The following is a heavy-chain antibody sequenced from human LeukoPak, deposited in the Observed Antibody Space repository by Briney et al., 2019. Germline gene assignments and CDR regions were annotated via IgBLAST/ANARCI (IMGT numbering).Heavy chain of an antibody. Sequence: KPSETLSLTCTVSGGSISSYYWSWIRQPPGKGLEWIGYIYYSGSTNYNPSLKSRVTISVDTSKDQLSLKLSSVTAADTAVYYCAAADIVVVTATGAVDAFDIWGQGTMVTVSS. CDR2: IYYSGST. J-gene: IGHJ3*02. CDR3: AAADIVVVTATGAVDAFDI. CDR1: GGSISSYY. D-gene: IGHD2-21*02. V-gene: IGHV4-59*08.